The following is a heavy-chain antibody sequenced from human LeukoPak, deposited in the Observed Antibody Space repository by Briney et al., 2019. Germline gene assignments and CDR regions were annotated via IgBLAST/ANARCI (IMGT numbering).Heavy chain of an antibody. D-gene: IGHD3-10*01. Sequence: PSETLSLTCTISGDSISFSPYYWNWIRQLPGKGLEWIGYFSYTGSTTYNPSLKSRVTILFDTSHSQFSLKLNSVTAADTAVYYCARDAGYGSVPLWGRGARVAVSA. CDR3: ARDAGYGSVPL. V-gene: IGHV4-61*01. CDR1: GDSISFSPYY. J-gene: IGHJ4*02. CDR2: FSYTGST.